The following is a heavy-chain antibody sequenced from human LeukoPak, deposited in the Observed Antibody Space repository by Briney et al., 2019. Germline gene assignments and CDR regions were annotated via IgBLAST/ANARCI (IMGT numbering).Heavy chain of an antibody. CDR3: ARGGIPTGPYYYFYYMDV. CDR2: LSYDGNNK. CDR1: GFTFSRNV. Sequence: GGSLRLSCAASGFTFSRNVMHWVRQAPGKGLEWVATLSYDGNNKFHSDSVKGRFTISRDNSRNTLYLQMDSLRGEDAAVYSCARGGIPTGPYYYFYYMDVWGNGTAVTVSS. V-gene: IGHV3-30*01. D-gene: IGHD3-10*01. J-gene: IGHJ6*03.